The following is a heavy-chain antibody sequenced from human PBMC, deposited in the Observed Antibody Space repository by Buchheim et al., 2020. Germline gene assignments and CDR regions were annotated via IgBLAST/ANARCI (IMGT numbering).Heavy chain of an antibody. V-gene: IGHV3-30-3*01. CDR1: GFTFSSYA. Sequence: QVQLVESGGGVVQPGRSLRLSCAASGFTFSSYAMHWVRQAPGKGLEWVAVISYDGSNKYYADSVKGRFTISRDNSKNTLYLQMNSLRAEDTAVYYCARDGGYSYPNYYYGMDVWGQGTT. D-gene: IGHD5-18*01. CDR2: ISYDGSNK. CDR3: ARDGGYSYPNYYYGMDV. J-gene: IGHJ6*02.